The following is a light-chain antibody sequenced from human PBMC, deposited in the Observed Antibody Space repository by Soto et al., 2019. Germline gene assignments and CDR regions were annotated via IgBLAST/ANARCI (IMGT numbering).Light chain of an antibody. CDR1: QSVSSSL. CDR2: GAS. V-gene: IGKV3-20*01. Sequence: EIVLTQSPGTLSLSPGERATLSCRASQSVSSSLLAWYQQKPGQAPRLLIYGASSSATGIPDRFSGSGSGTEFTLTISRLEPVDFAVYYCQQYGSSPLTFGGGTKVEIK. CDR3: QQYGSSPLT. J-gene: IGKJ4*01.